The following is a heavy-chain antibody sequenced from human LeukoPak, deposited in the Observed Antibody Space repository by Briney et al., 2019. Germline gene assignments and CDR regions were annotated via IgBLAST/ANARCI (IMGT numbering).Heavy chain of an antibody. J-gene: IGHJ4*02. V-gene: IGHV3-7*03. Sequence: GGSLRLSCAASGFTFSSYWMNWARQAPGKGLEWVASINHNGNVNYYVDSVKGRFTISRDNAKNSLYLQMSNLRAEDTAVYYCARDDGTVTTDWGQGTLVTVSS. CDR2: INHNGNVN. CDR3: ARDDGTVTTD. D-gene: IGHD4-17*01. CDR1: GFTFSSYW.